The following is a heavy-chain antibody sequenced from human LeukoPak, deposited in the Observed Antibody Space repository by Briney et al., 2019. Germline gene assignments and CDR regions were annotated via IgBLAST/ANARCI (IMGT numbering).Heavy chain of an antibody. V-gene: IGHV4-39*01. D-gene: IGHD3-9*01. CDR3: ARHQLIDWSPAVDY. J-gene: IGHJ4*02. Sequence: SETLSLTCTVSGDSFNSATYYWGWIRQPPGMGLEWIGTIYHSANTYYNPSLKSRVTISVDTSNNPSSLKLNSVTAADTAVYYCARHQLIDWSPAVDYWGQGTLVTVSS. CDR2: IYHSANT. CDR1: GDSFNSATYY.